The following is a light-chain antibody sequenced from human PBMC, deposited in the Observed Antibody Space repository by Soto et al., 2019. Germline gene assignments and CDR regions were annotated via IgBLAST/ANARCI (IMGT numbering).Light chain of an antibody. Sequence: EIVLTQSPATLSLSPGERATLSCRASQSVSTYLAWYQQKPGQAPRLLIYDASNRATGIPARFSGSGSGTDFTLTISSLEPEDFAVYYCQQYGGPMGSFGQGTKVDI. V-gene: IGKV3-11*01. CDR2: DAS. CDR1: QSVSTY. CDR3: QQYGGPMGS. J-gene: IGKJ1*01.